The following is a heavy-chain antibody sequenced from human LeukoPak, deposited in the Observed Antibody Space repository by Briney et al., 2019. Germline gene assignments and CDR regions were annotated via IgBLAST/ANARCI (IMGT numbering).Heavy chain of an antibody. J-gene: IGHJ3*02. V-gene: IGHV3-53*01. Sequence: GGSLRLSCAASGFTVSSNYMSWVRQAPGKGLEWVSVIYSGGSTYYADSAKGRFTISRDNSKNTLYLQMNSLRAEDTAVYYCARVSHFYDILTGYGDAFDIWGQGTMVTVSS. CDR2: IYSGGST. D-gene: IGHD3-9*01. CDR3: ARVSHFYDILTGYGDAFDI. CDR1: GFTVSSNY.